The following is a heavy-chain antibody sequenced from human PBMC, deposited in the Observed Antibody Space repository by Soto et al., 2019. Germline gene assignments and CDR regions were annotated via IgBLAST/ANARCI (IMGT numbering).Heavy chain of an antibody. CDR3: ARRTPIAGASPFDY. CDR2: IYTSGST. D-gene: IGHD6-13*01. J-gene: IGHJ4*02. CDR1: GGSISSYY. Sequence: SETLSLTCTVSGGSISSYYWSWIRQPAGKGLEWIGRIYTSGSTNYNPSLKSRVTMSVDTSKNQFSLKLSSVTAADTAVYYCARRTPIAGASPFDYWGQGTLVTVTS. V-gene: IGHV4-4*07.